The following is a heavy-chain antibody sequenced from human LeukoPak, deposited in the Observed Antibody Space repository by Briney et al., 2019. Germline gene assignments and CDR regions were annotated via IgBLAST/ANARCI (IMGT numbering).Heavy chain of an antibody. CDR1: GFTLIDY. Sequence: ASVKVSCKASGFTLIDYIDWVRQDPRQGLQWMGWINPNSGDTEYAQKFQGRVTMTRATSIRTVYMELSSLRSDDTAVYYCSTADSVPAGDYHYWYMDVWGKGTTVTVSS. CDR3: STADSVPAGDYHYWYMDV. D-gene: IGHD2-2*01. CDR2: INPNSGDT. J-gene: IGHJ6*03. V-gene: IGHV1-2*02.